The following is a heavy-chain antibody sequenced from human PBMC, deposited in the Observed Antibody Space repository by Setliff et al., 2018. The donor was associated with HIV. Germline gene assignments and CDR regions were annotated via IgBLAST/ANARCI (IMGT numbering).Heavy chain of an antibody. D-gene: IGHD6-13*01. CDR1: GFPFSNYA. Sequence: ASVKVSCAASGFPFSNYAMSWVRQAPGKGLEWVSAISSGGGTYYADFVKGRFTISRDNSKNTLYLQMNSLRAEDTAVYYCAKAPLTIVATGGEDCWGQGTLVTVSS. CDR3: AKAPLTIVATGGEDC. J-gene: IGHJ4*02. V-gene: IGHV3-23*01. CDR2: ISSGGGT.